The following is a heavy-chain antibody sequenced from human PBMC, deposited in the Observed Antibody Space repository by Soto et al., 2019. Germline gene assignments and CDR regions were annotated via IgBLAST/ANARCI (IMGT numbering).Heavy chain of an antibody. V-gene: IGHV1-2*04. Sequence: SVKVSCKASGYTFTGYYMHWVRQAPGQGLEWMGWINPNSGGTNYAQKFQGWVTMTRDTSISTAYMELSRLRSDDTAVYYCARGILGATEHGMDVWGQGTTVTVSS. D-gene: IGHD1-26*01. CDR3: ARGILGATEHGMDV. CDR1: GYTFTGYY. CDR2: INPNSGGT. J-gene: IGHJ6*02.